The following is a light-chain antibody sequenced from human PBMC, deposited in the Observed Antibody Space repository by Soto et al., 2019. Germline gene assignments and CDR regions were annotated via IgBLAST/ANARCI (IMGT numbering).Light chain of an antibody. J-gene: IGKJ1*01. V-gene: IGKV1-5*01. CDR2: DVS. Sequence: DIQMTQAPSTLSASLGDRVTITCRASQSISSYLNWYQQKPGKAPKLLIYDVSILQSGVPSRFSCSGSETEFTLTISSLQPDDFATYYCQHYNSYSEALGQGPKVDIK. CDR1: QSISSY. CDR3: QHYNSYSEA.